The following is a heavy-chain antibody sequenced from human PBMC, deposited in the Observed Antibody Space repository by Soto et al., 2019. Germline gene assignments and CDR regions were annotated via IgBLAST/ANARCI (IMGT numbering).Heavy chain of an antibody. D-gene: IGHD4-4*01. CDR2: ISAYNGNT. V-gene: IGHV1-18*01. CDR1: GYTFTSYG. J-gene: IGHJ4*01. CDR3: ARGVTTHSY. Sequence: QVQLVQSGAEVKKPGASVKVSCKASGYTFTSYGITWVRQAPGQGLEWMGWISAYNGNTTYQQKLQGRVTMTTETSTGTAYTELRRLRSGDTGVYCCARGVTTHSYWGHGTLVTVSS.